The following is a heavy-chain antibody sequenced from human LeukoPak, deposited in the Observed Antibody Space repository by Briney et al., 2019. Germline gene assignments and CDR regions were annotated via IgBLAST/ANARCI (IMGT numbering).Heavy chain of an antibody. V-gene: IGHV3-74*03. CDR1: GFTFSGHW. D-gene: IGHD2-15*01. J-gene: IGHJ4*02. Sequence: GGSLRLSCVASGFTFSGHWMHWVRQVPGKGLMAVSRITPDGNAAAYADSVKGRFTISRDTAKNTLYLEMNSLTAEDTALYHCTRSGYSNGYDYWGQGTLVTVSS. CDR2: ITPDGNAA. CDR3: TRSGYSNGYDY.